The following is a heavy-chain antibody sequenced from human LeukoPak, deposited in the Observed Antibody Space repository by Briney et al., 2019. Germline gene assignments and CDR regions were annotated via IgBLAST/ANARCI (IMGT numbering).Heavy chain of an antibody. J-gene: IGHJ4*02. Sequence: GGSLRLSCAPSGFTVSSNYMSWVRQAPGKGLEWVSVIYSGGDTFYADSVKGRFTISRDNSKNTLHLQMNSLRAEDTAAYYCAAKVELRSNGPYFNSWGQGTLVTVSS. D-gene: IGHD1-7*01. CDR3: AAKVELRSNGPYFNS. V-gene: IGHV3-53*01. CDR1: GFTVSSNY. CDR2: IYSGGDT.